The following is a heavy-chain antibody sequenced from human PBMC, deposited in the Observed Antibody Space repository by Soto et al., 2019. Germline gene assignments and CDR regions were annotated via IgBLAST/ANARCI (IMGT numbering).Heavy chain of an antibody. V-gene: IGHV4-31*03. Sequence: QVQLQESGPGLVKPSQTLSLTCTVSGGSISSGGYYWSWIRQHPGKGLEWIGYIYYSGSTYYNPSLKSRVTISVDTSKNQFSLKLSSVTAADTAVYYCARRGRAEGYYYGMDVWGQGTTVTVSS. J-gene: IGHJ6*02. CDR3: ARRGRAEGYYYGMDV. D-gene: IGHD3-16*01. CDR2: IYYSGST. CDR1: GGSISSGGYY.